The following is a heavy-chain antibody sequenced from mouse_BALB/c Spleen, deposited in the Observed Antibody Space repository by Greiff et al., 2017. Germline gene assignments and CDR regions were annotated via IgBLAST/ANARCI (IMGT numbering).Heavy chain of an antibody. D-gene: IGHD1-2*01. CDR2: ISSGGST. CDR1: GFTFRSYA. Sequence: EVQGVESGGGLVKPGGSLKLSCAASGFTFRSYALSWVRQTPETRLEWVASISSGGSTYYPDRVKGRFTISRDNARNILYLQMSSLRSEDTAMYYCAREGDYYGYGRKYFDYWGQGTTLTVSS. J-gene: IGHJ2*01. CDR3: AREGDYYGYGRKYFDY. V-gene: IGHV5-6-5*01.